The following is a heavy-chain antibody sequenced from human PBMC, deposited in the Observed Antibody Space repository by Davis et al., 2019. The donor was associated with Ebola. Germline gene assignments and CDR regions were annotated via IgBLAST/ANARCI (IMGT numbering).Heavy chain of an antibody. CDR3: ARHERRGYGSGSYYYYFDY. J-gene: IGHJ4*02. CDR1: GGSISSSNW. D-gene: IGHD3-10*01. V-gene: IGHV4-39*01. CDR2: IYYSGST. Sequence: PSETLSLTCAVSGGSISSSNWWSWVRQPPGKGLEWIGSIYYSGSTYYNPSLKSRVTISVDTSKNQFSLKLSSVTAADTAVYYCARHERRGYGSGSYYYYFDYWGQGTLVTVSS.